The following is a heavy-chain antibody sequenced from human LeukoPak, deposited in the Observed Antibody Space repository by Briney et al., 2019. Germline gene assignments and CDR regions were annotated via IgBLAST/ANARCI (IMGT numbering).Heavy chain of an antibody. V-gene: IGHV4-34*01. CDR2: INHSGST. CDR1: GGSFSGYY. J-gene: IGHJ4*02. Sequence: SETLSLTCAVYGGSFSGYYWSWIRQPPGKGLEWIGEINHSGSTNYNPSLKSRVIISVDTSKNQFSLKLSSVTAADTAVYYCARDLGSYGPVDYWGQGTLVTVSS. CDR3: ARDLGSYGPVDY. D-gene: IGHD5-18*01.